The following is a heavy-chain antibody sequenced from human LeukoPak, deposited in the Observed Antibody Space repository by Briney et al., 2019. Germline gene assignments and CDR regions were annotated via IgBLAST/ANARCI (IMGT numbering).Heavy chain of an antibody. CDR3: ARQLYYYDSSGYYWFDY. CDR1: GGSLSGYY. Sequence: PSKTLSLTCAVYGGSLSGYYWSWIRQPPGKGLEWIGEINHSGSTNYNPSLKSRVTISVDTSKNQFSLKLSSVTAADTAVYYCARQLYYYDSSGYYWFDYWGQGTLVTVSS. D-gene: IGHD3-22*01. V-gene: IGHV4-34*01. CDR2: INHSGST. J-gene: IGHJ4*02.